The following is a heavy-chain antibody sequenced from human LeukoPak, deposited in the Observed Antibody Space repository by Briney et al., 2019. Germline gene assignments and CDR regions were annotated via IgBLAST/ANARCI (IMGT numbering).Heavy chain of an antibody. J-gene: IGHJ5*02. D-gene: IGHD3-3*01. Sequence: PGGSLRLSCAASGFTFSSYWMHWVRQAPGEGLEWVANIKEDGSEKHYVRSVKGRFTISRDNAKNSLYLQMDSLRVEDTAIYYCVRDQTFGAAWGQGTLVTVSS. V-gene: IGHV3-7*01. CDR1: GFTFSSYW. CDR3: VRDQTFGAA. CDR2: IKEDGSEK.